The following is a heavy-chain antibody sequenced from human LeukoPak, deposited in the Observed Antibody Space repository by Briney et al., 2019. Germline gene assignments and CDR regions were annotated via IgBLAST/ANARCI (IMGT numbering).Heavy chain of an antibody. Sequence: GGSLRLSCAASGVSFDDHGMHWVRQAPGKGLEWVSGISWSSGIIGYADSVKGRLTISRDNAKNSLYLQMDSLRAEDTALYYCAKDTGRPTDAITMEDNAFDIWGQGTMVTVSS. J-gene: IGHJ3*02. CDR1: GVSFDDHG. D-gene: IGHD3-3*01. CDR2: ISWSSGII. CDR3: AKDTGRPTDAITMEDNAFDI. V-gene: IGHV3-9*01.